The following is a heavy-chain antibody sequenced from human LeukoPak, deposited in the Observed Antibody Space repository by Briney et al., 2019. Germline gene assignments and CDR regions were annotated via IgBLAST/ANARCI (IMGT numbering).Heavy chain of an antibody. CDR1: GYTFTSYD. Sequence: ASVTVSCKASGYTFTSYDINWVRQATGQGLEWMGWLNPNSGNTGYAQKFQGRVTMTRNTSISTAYMELSSLRSEDTAVYYCARSTVYYYDSSGYSSWFDPWGQGTLVTVSS. CDR3: ARSTVYYYDSSGYSSWFDP. V-gene: IGHV1-8*01. J-gene: IGHJ5*02. CDR2: LNPNSGNT. D-gene: IGHD3-22*01.